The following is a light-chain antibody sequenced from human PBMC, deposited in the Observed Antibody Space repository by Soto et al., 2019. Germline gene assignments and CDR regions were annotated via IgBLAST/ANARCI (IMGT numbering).Light chain of an antibody. V-gene: IGKV3-15*01. CDR3: QQYNDWPRT. CDR1: QSVSSN. Sequence: EIVMTQSPATLSVSPGGRATLSCRARQSVSSNLAWYQQKPGQAPRLLIYGASTRATGIPARFSGSGSGTEFTLTISRLQSEDFAVYYCQQYNDWPRTFGQGTKVDIK. J-gene: IGKJ1*01. CDR2: GAS.